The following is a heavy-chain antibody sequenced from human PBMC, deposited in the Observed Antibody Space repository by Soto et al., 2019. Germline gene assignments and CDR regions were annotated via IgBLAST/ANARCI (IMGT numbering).Heavy chain of an antibody. J-gene: IGHJ6*02. V-gene: IGHV4-30-4*08. CDR2: IHYSGSI. CDR3: AREDDGGDRDYYGLDV. D-gene: IGHD2-21*02. Sequence: WTWIRQSPGKCLEWIGYIHYSGSIMYNPSFKSRVTISVDTSKNQFSLQLSSVTAADTAVYFCAREDDGGDRDYYGLDVWGQGNTVTVSS.